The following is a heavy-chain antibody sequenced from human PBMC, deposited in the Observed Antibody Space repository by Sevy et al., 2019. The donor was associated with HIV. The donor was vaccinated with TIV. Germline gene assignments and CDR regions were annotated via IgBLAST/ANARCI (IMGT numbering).Heavy chain of an antibody. J-gene: IGHJ5*02. CDR1: GGSISRYY. Sequence: SETLSLTCTVSGGSISRYYWSWIRQPPGKGLEWIGYIYYSGSTNYNPSLKSRVTISVDTSKNQFSLKLSSVTAADTAVYYCARVSPDWFDPWGQGTLVTVSS. CDR3: ARVSPDWFDP. CDR2: IYYSGST. V-gene: IGHV4-59*01. D-gene: IGHD3-3*02.